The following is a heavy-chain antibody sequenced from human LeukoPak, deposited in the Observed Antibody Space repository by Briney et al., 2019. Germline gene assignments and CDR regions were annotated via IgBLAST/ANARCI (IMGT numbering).Heavy chain of an antibody. CDR3: ARMLNVTPFDY. V-gene: IGHV4-39*07. D-gene: IGHD2-8*01. Sequence: SETLSLTCTVSGGSISSSSYYWGWIRQPPGKGLEWIGSIYYSGSTYYNPSLKSRVTISVDKSKNQFSLKLSSVTAADTAVYYCARMLNVTPFDYWGQGTLVTVSS. J-gene: IGHJ4*02. CDR1: GGSISSSSYY. CDR2: IYYSGST.